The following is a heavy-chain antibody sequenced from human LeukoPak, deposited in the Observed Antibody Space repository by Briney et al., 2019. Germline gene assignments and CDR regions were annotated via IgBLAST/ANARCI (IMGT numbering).Heavy chain of an antibody. D-gene: IGHD2-2*02. Sequence: ASVKVSFKASGYTFTSYGISWVRQAPGQGLEWMGWISAYNGNTNYAQKLQGRVTMTTDTSTSTAYMELRSLRSDDTAVYYCARARAGYCSSTSCYTSDYWGQGTLVTVSS. J-gene: IGHJ4*02. CDR2: ISAYNGNT. CDR1: GYTFTSYG. V-gene: IGHV1-18*01. CDR3: ARARAGYCSSTSCYTSDY.